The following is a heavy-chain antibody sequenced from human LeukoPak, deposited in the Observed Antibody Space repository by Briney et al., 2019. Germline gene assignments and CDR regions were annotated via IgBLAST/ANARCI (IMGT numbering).Heavy chain of an antibody. V-gene: IGHV7-4-1*02. D-gene: IGHD3-10*01. CDR1: GYTFTRNG. CDR3: ARANVLLWFGESNANHHYYYYMDV. J-gene: IGHJ6*03. Sequence: EASVKVSCKASGYTFTRNGISWVRQAPGQGLEWMGWINTNTGNPRYAQGFTGRFVFSLDTSVSTAYLQISSLKAEDTAVYYCARANVLLWFGESNANHHYYYYMDVWGKGTTVTVSS. CDR2: INTNTGNP.